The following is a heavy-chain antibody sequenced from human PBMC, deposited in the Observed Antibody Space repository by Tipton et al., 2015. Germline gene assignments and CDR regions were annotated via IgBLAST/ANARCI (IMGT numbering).Heavy chain of an antibody. CDR1: GGSVSSGSYY. D-gene: IGHD2/OR15-2a*01. CDR3: ARGDDSTSMATGFDY. Sequence: TLSLTCTVSGGSVSSGSYYWSWIRQPPGKGLEWIGNIYYSGSTYYKTSLKSRVTISVDPSKNQFSLKLTSVTAADTAVYYCARGDDSTSMATGFDYWGRGALVTVSS. CDR2: IYYSGST. V-gene: IGHV4-39*01. J-gene: IGHJ4*01.